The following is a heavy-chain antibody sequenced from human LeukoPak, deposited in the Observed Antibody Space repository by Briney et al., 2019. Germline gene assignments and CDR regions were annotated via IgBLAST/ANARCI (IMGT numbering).Heavy chain of an antibody. CDR3: AHRESTPYYGSGTSRGFDY. J-gene: IGHJ4*02. CDR2: IYWDDDK. V-gene: IGHV2-5*02. D-gene: IGHD3-10*01. CDR1: AFSLSTSGVG. Sequence: ESGPTLVKPTQTLTLTCTFSAFSLSTSGVGVGWIRQPPGKALEWLALIYWDDDKRYSPSLKSRLTITKNTSKNQVVLTMTNMDPVDTATYYCAHRESTPYYGSGTSRGFDYWGQGTLVTVSS.